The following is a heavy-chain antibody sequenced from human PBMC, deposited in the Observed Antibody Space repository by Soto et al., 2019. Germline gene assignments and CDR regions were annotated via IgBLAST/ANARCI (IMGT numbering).Heavy chain of an antibody. J-gene: IGHJ4*02. CDR1: GSTFSSYA. CDR3: AKDYKTPYSSSSGAFDY. CDR2: ISGSGGST. D-gene: IGHD6-6*01. V-gene: IGHV3-23*01. Sequence: GGSLRLSCAASGSTFSSYAMSWVRQSPGKGLEWVSTISGSGGSTYYADSVKGRFTISRDNSKNTLYLKVNSLRAEDTAVYYCAKDYKTPYSSSSGAFDYWGQGTLVTVSS.